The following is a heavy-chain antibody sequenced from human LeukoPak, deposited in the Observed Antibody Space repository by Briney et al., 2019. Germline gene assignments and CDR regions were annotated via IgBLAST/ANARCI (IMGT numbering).Heavy chain of an antibody. Sequence: GGSLRLSCAASELTLSNYGMHWVRQAPGKGLVWVSQISPDGGNIRFTDSVQGRFTISRDNAKNTLYLQMNSLRVEDTAVYYCAADNVVPKTFYYWGHGTQVTVSS. J-gene: IGHJ4*01. V-gene: IGHV3-74*01. CDR3: AADNVVPKTFYY. CDR2: ISPDGGNI. D-gene: IGHD2-8*01. CDR1: ELTLSNYG.